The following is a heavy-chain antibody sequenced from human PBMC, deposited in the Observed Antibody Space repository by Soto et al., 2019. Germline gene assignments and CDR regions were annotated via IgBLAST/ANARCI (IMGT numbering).Heavy chain of an antibody. D-gene: IGHD3-3*01. J-gene: IGHJ5*02. V-gene: IGHV1-46*01. CDR1: GDTFTSYY. CDR3: ARSSGGNFGIIIEGSNWFDP. Sequence: WASVKVSCKAPGDTFTSYYLNWVRQAPGQGLEWMGVINPHGGSTKYAQKFQGRITMTRDTSRSTVYMELSSLRSDDTAIYYCARSSGGNFGIIIEGSNWFDPWGRGTLVTVSS. CDR2: INPHGGST.